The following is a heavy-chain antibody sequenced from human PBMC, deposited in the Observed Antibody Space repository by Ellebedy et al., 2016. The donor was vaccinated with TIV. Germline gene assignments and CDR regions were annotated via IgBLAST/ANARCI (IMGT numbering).Heavy chain of an antibody. V-gene: IGHV3-21*01. J-gene: IGHJ4*02. CDR1: GFTFSSYS. Sequence: GESLKISCAASGFTFSSYSMNWVRQPPGKGLEWVSSISSSSSYIYYADSVKGRFTISRDNAKNSLYLQMNSLRAEDTAVYYCARGDYDSSGYLDYWGQGTLVTVSS. CDR3: ARGDYDSSGYLDY. CDR2: ISSSSSYI. D-gene: IGHD3-22*01.